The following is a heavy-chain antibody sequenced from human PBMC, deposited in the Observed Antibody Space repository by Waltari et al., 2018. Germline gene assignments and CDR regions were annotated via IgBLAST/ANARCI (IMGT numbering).Heavy chain of an antibody. CDR3: AREVDSGGSIDY. CDR2: KKQDGSEK. D-gene: IGHD2-15*01. Sequence: EVRLVESGGGLVQPGGSLRLSCAASGFTFSSYWMSWVRQAPGKGLEWVANKKQDGSEKYYVDSVKGRFIISRDNAKSSLYLQMNSLRAEDTAVYYCAREVDSGGSIDYWGQGTLVTVSS. J-gene: IGHJ4*02. CDR1: GFTFSSYW. V-gene: IGHV3-7*01.